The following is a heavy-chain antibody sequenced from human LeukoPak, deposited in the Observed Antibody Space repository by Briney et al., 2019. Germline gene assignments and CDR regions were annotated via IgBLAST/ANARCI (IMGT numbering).Heavy chain of an antibody. CDR3: ASGRSSWYNDYFDY. CDR1: GGSFSGYY. D-gene: IGHD6-13*01. V-gene: IGHV4-34*01. J-gene: IGHJ4*02. CDR2: INHSGST. Sequence: PSETLSLTCAVYGGSFSGYYWSWIRQPPGKGLKWIGEINHSGSTNYNPSLKSRVTISVDTSKNQFSLKLSSVTAADTAVYYCASGRSSWYNDYFDYWGQGTLVTVSS.